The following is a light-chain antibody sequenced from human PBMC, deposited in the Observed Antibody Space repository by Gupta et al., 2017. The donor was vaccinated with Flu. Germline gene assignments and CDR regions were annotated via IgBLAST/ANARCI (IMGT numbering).Light chain of an antibody. CDR2: LGS. Sequence: DIVMTQSPLSLPVTPGEPASISCRSSQSLLHSNGYNYLDWYLQKPGQSPQLLIYLGSNRAPGVPDRFSGSGSGTDFTLQISRGEAEDVGVYYYRQALRTPLTFGGGTKVEIK. V-gene: IGKV2-28*01. CDR1: QSLLHSNGYNY. J-gene: IGKJ4*01. CDR3: RQALRTPLT.